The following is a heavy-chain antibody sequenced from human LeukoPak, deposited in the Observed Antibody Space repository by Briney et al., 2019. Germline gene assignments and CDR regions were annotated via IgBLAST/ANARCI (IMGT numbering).Heavy chain of an antibody. D-gene: IGHD1-26*01. CDR2: IYYRSKWYI. CDR1: GDSVSSKSAG. V-gene: IGHV6-1*01. CDR3: ARDGGGGSYYFRYWFDP. Sequence: SQTLSLTCAISGDSVSSKSAGWSWIRQSPSRGLEWLGRIYYRSKWYIDYAVSVTSRISINPDTSKNQFSLQLNSVTPEDTAVYYCARDGGGGSYYFRYWFDPWGQGTLVTVSS. J-gene: IGHJ5*02.